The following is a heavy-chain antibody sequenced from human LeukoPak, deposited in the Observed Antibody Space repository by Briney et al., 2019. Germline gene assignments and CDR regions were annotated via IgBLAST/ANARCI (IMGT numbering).Heavy chain of an antibody. V-gene: IGHV4-4*07. CDR2: IYTSGSS. CDR3: ARQIGRGLWAFDY. Sequence: PSETLSLTCTVSGGSISPYYWNWIRQPAGKGLEWIGRIYTSGSSSYNPALKSRVYISVDTSKSQFSLKLSSVTAADTAVYYCARQIGRGLWAFDYWGQGTPVTVSS. J-gene: IGHJ4*02. CDR1: GGSISPYY. D-gene: IGHD2-21*01.